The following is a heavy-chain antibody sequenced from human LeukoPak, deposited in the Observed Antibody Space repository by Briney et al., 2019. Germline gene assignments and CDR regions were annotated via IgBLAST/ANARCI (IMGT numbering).Heavy chain of an antibody. J-gene: IGHJ4*02. Sequence: ASVKVSCKASGYTFTSYHINWVRQATGQGLEWMGWMNPNSGNTGYAQKLQGRVTMTRNTSISTAYMELSSLRSEDTAVYYCARGEMATTSFDYWGQGTLVTVSS. CDR3: ARGEMATTSFDY. D-gene: IGHD5-24*01. CDR2: MNPNSGNT. V-gene: IGHV1-8*01. CDR1: GYTFTSYH.